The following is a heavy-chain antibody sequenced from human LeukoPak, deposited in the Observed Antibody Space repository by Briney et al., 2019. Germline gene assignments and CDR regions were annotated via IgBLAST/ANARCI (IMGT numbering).Heavy chain of an antibody. CDR2: IYPGDSDT. CDR3: ARLAARFGELADWFDA. V-gene: IGHV5-51*01. CDR1: GYSFPSYW. J-gene: IGHJ5*02. Sequence: GESPKTLLKGSGYSFPSYWIGLVRQGPGKGLEWIGSIYPGDSDTRYSPSFQGQVTISADKSISTAYLQWRSLKVSDPGMYYCARLAARFGELADWFDASGQGTLVTVSS. D-gene: IGHD3-10*01.